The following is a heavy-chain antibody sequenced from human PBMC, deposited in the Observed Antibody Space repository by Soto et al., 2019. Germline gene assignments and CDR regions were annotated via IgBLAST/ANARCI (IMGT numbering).Heavy chain of an antibody. CDR1: GFTFSDSW. J-gene: IGHJ5*02. CDR3: VRGGSNYAS. Sequence: EVQLVESGGGLVQPGGSLRLSCTASGFTFSDSWMTWVRQAPGKVLEWVARIKPDESEQKYADSVKGRFSISRDNAKNSMYWQMDSLRGEDTAVYYCVRGGSNYASWGQGTLVTVSS. CDR2: IKPDESEQ. D-gene: IGHD4-4*01. V-gene: IGHV3-7*01.